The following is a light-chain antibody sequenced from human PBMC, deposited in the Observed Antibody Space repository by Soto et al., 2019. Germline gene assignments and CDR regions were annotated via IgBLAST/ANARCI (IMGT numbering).Light chain of an antibody. V-gene: IGKV3-15*01. Sequence: EIVMTQSPATLSVSPGERATLSCRASQTISSDLAWYQQKPGQAPRLLVYGASTRTTGIPGRFSGSGSGLEFTLTISRLQSEDSAFYFCQQYNRWPGTFGQGTKVEIK. J-gene: IGKJ2*01. CDR3: QQYNRWPGT. CDR2: GAS. CDR1: QTISSD.